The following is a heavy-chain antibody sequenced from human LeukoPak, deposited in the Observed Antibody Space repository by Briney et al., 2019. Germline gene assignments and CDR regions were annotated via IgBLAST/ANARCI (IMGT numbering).Heavy chain of an antibody. CDR2: ISSSGSTI. CDR1: GFTFSDYY. Sequence: GGSLRLSCAASGFTFSDYYMSWLRQATGKGLEWVSYISSSGSTIYYADSVKGQFTISRYNDKNLLYLQMNSPRAQDTAVYYSARLPWIQLWVTYDMDVWGKGTTVTVSS. CDR3: ARLPWIQLWVTYDMDV. D-gene: IGHD5-18*01. V-gene: IGHV3-11*01. J-gene: IGHJ6*03.